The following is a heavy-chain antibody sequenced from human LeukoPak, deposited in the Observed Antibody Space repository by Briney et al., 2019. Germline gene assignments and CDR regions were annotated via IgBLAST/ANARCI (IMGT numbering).Heavy chain of an antibody. Sequence: ASVKVSCKASGYTFTSCDINWVRQATGQGLEWMGYMKPSSDKTGYAQKFQGRVTLTWDTSISTAYMELSSLKSEDTAVYYCARWADSPFDYWGQGTLVTVSS. V-gene: IGHV1-8*01. CDR2: MKPSSDKT. J-gene: IGHJ4*02. CDR3: ARWADSPFDY. CDR1: GYTFTSCD.